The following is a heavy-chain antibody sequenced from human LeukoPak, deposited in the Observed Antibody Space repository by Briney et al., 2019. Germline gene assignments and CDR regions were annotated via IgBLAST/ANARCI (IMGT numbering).Heavy chain of an antibody. J-gene: IGHJ4*02. V-gene: IGHV4-38-2*02. CDR1: GYSISSGYY. CDR2: IYHSGST. D-gene: IGHD3-22*01. CDR3: ARDCWYYYDSSGYYYFDY. Sequence: SETLSLTCTVSGYSISSGYYWGWIRQPPGKGLEWIGSIYHSGSTYYNPSLKSRVTISVDTSKNQFSLKLSSVTAADTAVYYCARDCWYYYDSSGYYYFDYWGQGTLVTVSS.